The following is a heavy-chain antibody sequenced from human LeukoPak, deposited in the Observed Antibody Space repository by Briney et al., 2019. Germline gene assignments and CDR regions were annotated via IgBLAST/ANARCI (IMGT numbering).Heavy chain of an antibody. Sequence: PGGPLRLSCAASGFTVSSNYMSWVRQAPGKGLEWVSVIYSGGSTYYADSVKGRFTISRDNSKNTLYLQMNSLRAEDTAVYYCARDHSSSTFDPWGQGTLVTVSS. CDR3: ARDHSSSTFDP. D-gene: IGHD6-6*01. CDR2: IYSGGST. CDR1: GFTVSSNY. V-gene: IGHV3-53*01. J-gene: IGHJ5*02.